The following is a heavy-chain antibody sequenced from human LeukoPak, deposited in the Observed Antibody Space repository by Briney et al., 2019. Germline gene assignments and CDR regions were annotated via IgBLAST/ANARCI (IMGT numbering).Heavy chain of an antibody. D-gene: IGHD3-22*01. CDR1: GGTFSSYA. V-gene: IGHV1-69*06. CDR2: IIPVFGTT. J-gene: IGHJ4*02. CDR3: AGCSPGDSSNFYAVLQY. Sequence: GASVKVSCKASGGTFSSYAVSWVRLTPGQGLEWLGGIIPVFGTTTYAQKFQAKVTMIADKSTNTAYLEISSLTSDDTAVYYCAGCSPGDSSNFYAVLQYWGQGTQVTVST.